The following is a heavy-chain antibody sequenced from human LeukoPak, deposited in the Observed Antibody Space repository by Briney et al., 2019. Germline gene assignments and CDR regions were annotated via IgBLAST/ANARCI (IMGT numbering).Heavy chain of an antibody. V-gene: IGHV3-48*04. CDR2: ISSSSSTI. J-gene: IGHJ4*02. D-gene: IGHD2-2*01. Sequence: GGSLRLSCAASGFTFSSYSMNWVRQAPGKGLEWVSYISSSSSTIYYADSVKGRFTISRDNAKNSLYPQMNSLRAEDTAVYYCARVGYCSSTSCYSSPFDYWGQGTLVTVSS. CDR1: GFTFSSYS. CDR3: ARVGYCSSTSCYSSPFDY.